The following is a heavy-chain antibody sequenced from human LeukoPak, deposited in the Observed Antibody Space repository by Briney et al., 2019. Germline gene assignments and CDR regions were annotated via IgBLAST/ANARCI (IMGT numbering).Heavy chain of an antibody. D-gene: IGHD3-22*01. Sequence: GGSLRLSCAASGFTFSSYWMSWVRQAPGKGLEWVANIKQDGSEKYYVDSVKGRFTISRDNAKNSLYLQMNSLRAEGTAVYYCARDQGYYYDSSGYFDYWGQGTLVTVSS. V-gene: IGHV3-7*01. J-gene: IGHJ4*02. CDR3: ARDQGYYYDSSGYFDY. CDR2: IKQDGSEK. CDR1: GFTFSSYW.